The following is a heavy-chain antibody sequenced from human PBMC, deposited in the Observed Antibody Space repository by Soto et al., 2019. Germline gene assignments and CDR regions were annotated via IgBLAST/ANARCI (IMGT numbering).Heavy chain of an antibody. J-gene: IGHJ6*03. V-gene: IGHV4-59*08. CDR2: LFYTGST. Sequence: QVELQESGPGLVKPSETLSLTCTVSGGSFSSHYWRWIRQPPGEGMEWIGYLFYTGSTTYNPALRSRVLISGDTSKNQFSLKLRSVTATDTAVYYWARQDGDYYSMDVWGKGTPVTVS. CDR1: GGSFSSHY. CDR3: ARQDGDYYSMDV. D-gene: IGHD3-16*01.